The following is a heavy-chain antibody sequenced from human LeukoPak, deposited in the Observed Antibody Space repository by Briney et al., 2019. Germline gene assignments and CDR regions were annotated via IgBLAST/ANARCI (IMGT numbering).Heavy chain of an antibody. Sequence: SETLSLTCTVSGGSISRSSYSWGWIRQPPGKGLEWIGTIYYSGSTSYNPSLRSRVTISVDTSKNQFSLKLSSVTAADTAVYYCTRRGAWWQLLGDYNWFDPWGQGTLVTVSS. CDR3: TRRGAWWQLLGDYNWFDP. D-gene: IGHD2-15*01. CDR2: IYYSGST. CDR1: GGSISRSSYS. J-gene: IGHJ5*02. V-gene: IGHV4-39*01.